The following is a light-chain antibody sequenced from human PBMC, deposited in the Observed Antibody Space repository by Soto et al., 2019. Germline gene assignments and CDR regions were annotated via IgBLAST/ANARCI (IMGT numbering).Light chain of an antibody. J-gene: IGKJ1*01. Sequence: DIQMTQSPSTLSGSVGDGVTITCRASQTISSWLAWYQQKPGKAPKLLIYKASTLKSGVPSRFSGSRSGTEFTLTISSLQPEDVTTYYCQKYNSAPRTLGQGTKVDIK. V-gene: IGKV1-5*03. CDR3: QKYNSAPRT. CDR2: KAS. CDR1: QTISSW.